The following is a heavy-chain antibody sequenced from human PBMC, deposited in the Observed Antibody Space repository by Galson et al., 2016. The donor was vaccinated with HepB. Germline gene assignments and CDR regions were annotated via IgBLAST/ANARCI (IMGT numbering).Heavy chain of an antibody. J-gene: IGHJ5*02. Sequence: ETLSLTCTFSGSSISTTTYYWGWIRQPPGKGLEWIGSIYYTGSTYYNPSLKSRVTVSIDTSKNQFSLMLSSVTAADTAVYFCARPYNYGWGWSLHFDPWGQGALVTVSS. CDR1: GSSISTTTYY. CDR2: IYYTGST. V-gene: IGHV4-39*01. D-gene: IGHD3-10*01. CDR3: ARPYNYGWGWSLHFDP.